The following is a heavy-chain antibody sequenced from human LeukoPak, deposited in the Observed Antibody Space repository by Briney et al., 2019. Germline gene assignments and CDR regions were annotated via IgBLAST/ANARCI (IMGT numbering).Heavy chain of an antibody. J-gene: IGHJ4*02. CDR3: ARWGGSYLFDY. CDR2: IYHSGST. CDR1: GGSISSGGYY. D-gene: IGHD1-26*01. V-gene: IGHV4-30-2*01. Sequence: SSETLSLTCTVSGGSISSGGYYWSWIRQPPGKGLEWTGYIYHSGSTYYNPSLKSRVTISVDRSKNQFSLKLSSVTAADTAVYYCARWGGSYLFDYWGQGTLVTVSS.